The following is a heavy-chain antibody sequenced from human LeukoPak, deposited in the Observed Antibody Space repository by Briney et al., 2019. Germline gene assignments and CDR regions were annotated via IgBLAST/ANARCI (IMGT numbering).Heavy chain of an antibody. CDR3: AREAMGVRGVIPG. CDR1: GFTFSDYW. J-gene: IGHJ4*02. CDR2: ISYDGSNK. D-gene: IGHD3-10*01. Sequence: GGSLRLSCEASGFTFSDYWMSWVRQAPGKGLEWVAVISYDGSNKYYADSVKGRFTISRDNAKNSLYLQMNSLRAEDTAVYYCAREAMGVRGVIPGWGQGTLVTVSS. V-gene: IGHV3-30-3*01.